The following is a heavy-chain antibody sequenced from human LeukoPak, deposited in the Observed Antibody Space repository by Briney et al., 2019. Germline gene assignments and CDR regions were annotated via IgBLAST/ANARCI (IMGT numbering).Heavy chain of an antibody. D-gene: IGHD4-17*01. CDR1: GFTFTNAW. J-gene: IGHJ5*02. Sequence: GGSLRLSCAASGFTFTNAWMTWVRRVPGKGLEWVGHIKSKTDGGTTDYAAPVKGRFTILRDDSENTLYLQMKSLKIEDAAVYYCTRRHDYGDYLNWFDPWGQGTLVTVSS. V-gene: IGHV3-15*01. CDR2: IKSKTDGGTT. CDR3: TRRHDYGDYLNWFDP.